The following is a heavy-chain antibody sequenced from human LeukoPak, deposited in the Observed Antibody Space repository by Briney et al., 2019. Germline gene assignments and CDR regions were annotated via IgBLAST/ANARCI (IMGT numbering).Heavy chain of an antibody. D-gene: IGHD1/OR15-1a*01. CDR2: IYYSGST. V-gene: IGHV4-59*12. CDR3: AREGSRTPFDF. J-gene: IGHJ4*02. CDR1: GGSISSYY. Sequence: PSETLSLTCTVSGGSISSYYWSWIRQPPGKGLEWIGYIYYSGSTNFNSSLKSRVTISVDTSKNQFSLKLSSVTAADTAVYYCAREGSRTPFDFWGQGTLVTVSS.